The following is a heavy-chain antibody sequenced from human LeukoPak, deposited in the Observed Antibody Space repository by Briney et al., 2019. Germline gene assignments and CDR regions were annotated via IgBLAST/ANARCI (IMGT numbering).Heavy chain of an antibody. CDR3: ARGGYPDSDFDY. CDR2: ISGSGGST. D-gene: IGHD3-22*01. CDR1: GFTFSSYA. Sequence: GGSLRLSCAASGFTFSSYAMSCVRQAPGKGLEWVSAISGSGGSTYYADSVKGRFTISRDNSKNTLYLQMNSLRAEDTAVYYCARGGYPDSDFDYWGQGTLVTVSS. J-gene: IGHJ4*02. V-gene: IGHV3-23*01.